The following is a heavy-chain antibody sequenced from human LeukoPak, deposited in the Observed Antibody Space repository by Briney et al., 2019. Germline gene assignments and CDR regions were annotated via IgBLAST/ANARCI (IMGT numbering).Heavy chain of an antibody. V-gene: IGHV3-23*01. J-gene: IGHJ4*02. CDR1: GFTFRNYA. CDR3: ARQLGYCSDGTCYFDH. D-gene: IGHD2-15*01. Sequence: GGSLRLSGVASGFTFRNYAMTWVRQAPGKGLEWVSAVNPDGDNTYYANSVKGRFTISRDNSRNTLYLQMNSLRAEDTAIYYCARQLGYCSDGTCYFDHWGQGALVTASS. CDR2: VNPDGDNT.